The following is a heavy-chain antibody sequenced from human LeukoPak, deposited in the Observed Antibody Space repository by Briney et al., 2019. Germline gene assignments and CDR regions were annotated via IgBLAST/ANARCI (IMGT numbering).Heavy chain of an antibody. Sequence: PSETLSLTCAVYGGSFSGYYWSWIRQPPGKGLEWIGEINHSGSTNYNPSLKSRVTISVDTSKNQFSLKLSSVTAADTAVYYCAFLIAAAGDYYFDYWGQGTLVTVSS. CDR1: GGSFSGYY. D-gene: IGHD6-13*01. CDR2: INHSGST. V-gene: IGHV4-34*01. CDR3: AFLIAAAGDYYFDY. J-gene: IGHJ4*02.